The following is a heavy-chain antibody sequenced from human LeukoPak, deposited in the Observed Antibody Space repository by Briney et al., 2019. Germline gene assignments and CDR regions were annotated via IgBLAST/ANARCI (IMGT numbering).Heavy chain of an antibody. V-gene: IGHV1-2*02. J-gene: IGHJ6*02. D-gene: IGHD3-22*01. CDR3: ARVEGSYYDSTSPNPWDYYGMDV. CDR1: GYTFTGYY. CDR2: INPNSGGT. Sequence: ASVKVSCKASGYTFTGYYMHWVRQAPGQGLEWMGWINPNSGGTNYAQKFQGRVTMTRDTSISTAYMELSRLRSDDTAVYYCARVEGSYYDSTSPNPWDYYGMDVWGQGTTVTVSS.